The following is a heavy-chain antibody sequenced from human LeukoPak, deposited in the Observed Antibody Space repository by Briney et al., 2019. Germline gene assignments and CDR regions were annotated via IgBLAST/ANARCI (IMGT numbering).Heavy chain of an antibody. J-gene: IGHJ6*02. CDR3: ASGNGAYYSFYGMDV. CDR1: GGSISSSSYY. D-gene: IGHD1-14*01. V-gene: IGHV4-39*01. CDR2: IYYSGGT. Sequence: SEPLSLTCTVSGGSISSSSYYWGWIRQPPGKGLEWIGSIYYSGGTYSNPSLKSRVTISVDTSKNQFSLKLSSVTAADMAVYYCASGNGAYYSFYGMDVWGQGTTVTVSS.